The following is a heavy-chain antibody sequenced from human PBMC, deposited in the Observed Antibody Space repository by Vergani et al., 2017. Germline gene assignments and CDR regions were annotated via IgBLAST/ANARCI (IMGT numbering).Heavy chain of an antibody. CDR1: GFSFRNAW. CDR2: IKSTFDRGTT. Sequence: EVQLVESGGGIVKPGGSLRLSCVASGFSFRNAWMNWVRRTPGKGLKWVGRIKSTFDRGTTDYAAAVKGRFTISRDDSKNTLFLQMNGLKTEDIGVYYCTSHPRYLGDGSCYWLRERLYYGMGVWGQGATVTVS. J-gene: IGHJ6*01. D-gene: IGHD2-21*01. V-gene: IGHV3-15*07. CDR3: TSHPRYLGDGSCYWLRERLYYGMGV.